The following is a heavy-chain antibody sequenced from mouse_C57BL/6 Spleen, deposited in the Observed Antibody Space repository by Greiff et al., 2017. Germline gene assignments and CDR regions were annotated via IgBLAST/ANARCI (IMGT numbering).Heavy chain of an antibody. D-gene: IGHD2-3*01. CDR2: IYPGDGDT. CDR3: ARDDGYDY. V-gene: IGHV1-82*01. J-gene: IGHJ2*01. Sequence: HVQLQQSGPELVKPGASVKISCKASGYAFSSSWMNWVKQRPGKGLEWIGRIYPGDGDTNYNGKFKGKATLTADKSSSTAYMQLSSLTSEDSAVYFCARDDGYDYWGQGTTLTVSS. CDR1: GYAFSSSW.